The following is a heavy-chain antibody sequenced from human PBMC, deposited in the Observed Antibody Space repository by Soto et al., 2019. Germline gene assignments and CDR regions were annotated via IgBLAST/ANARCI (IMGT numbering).Heavy chain of an antibody. V-gene: IGHV3-53*01. J-gene: IGHJ3*02. D-gene: IGHD3-10*01. CDR3: ARDLNVRGVLGVFDI. CDR1: GFTVSSYC. Sequence: PGGSLRLSCAASGFTVSSYCMSWVRQAPGKGLEWVSVIYSGGSTHYADSVKGRFTISRDSSRNTLYLQMNSLRGEDTAVYYCARDLNVRGVLGVFDIWGQGTMVTVSS. CDR2: IYSGGST.